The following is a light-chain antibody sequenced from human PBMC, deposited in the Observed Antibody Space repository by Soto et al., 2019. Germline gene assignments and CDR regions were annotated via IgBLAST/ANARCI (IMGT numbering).Light chain of an antibody. Sequence: EIAMTQSPDTLSVSPGDRATLSCRASQGVRSDLAWYQQKPGQSPRLLIYGASTRAAGTPARFSGSGSGTEFTLTISSLQSEDFAVYYCQQYNKWPLTFGEGTKVEIK. J-gene: IGKJ4*01. CDR2: GAS. CDR1: QGVRSD. V-gene: IGKV3-15*01. CDR3: QQYNKWPLT.